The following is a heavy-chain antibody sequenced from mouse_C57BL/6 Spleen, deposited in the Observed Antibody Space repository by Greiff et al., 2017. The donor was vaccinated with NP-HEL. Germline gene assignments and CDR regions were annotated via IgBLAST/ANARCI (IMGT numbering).Heavy chain of an antibody. J-gene: IGHJ4*01. CDR1: GFTFSDYG. CDR3: ARPDWGRDSMDY. Sequence: DVMLVESGGGLVKPGGSLKLSCAASGFTFSDYGMHWVRQAPEKGLEWVAYISSGSSTIYYADTVKGRFTISRDNAKNTLFLQMTSLRSEDTAMYYCARPDWGRDSMDYWGQGTSVTVSS. CDR2: ISSGSSTI. D-gene: IGHD4-1*01. V-gene: IGHV5-17*01.